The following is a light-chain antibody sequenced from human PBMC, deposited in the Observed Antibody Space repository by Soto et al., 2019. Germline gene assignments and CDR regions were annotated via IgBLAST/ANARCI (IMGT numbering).Light chain of an antibody. CDR3: LLYYGGPWV. V-gene: IGLV7-43*01. J-gene: IGLJ3*02. CDR2: SKS. Sequence: QTVVTQEPSLTVSPGGTVTFTCASSTGAVTSANYPNWFQQKPGQAPRAVIYSKSDNQSWTPARFSGSLLGGKAALTLSGVQPEDEAEYYCLLYYGGPWVFGGGTKVTVL. CDR1: TGAVTSANY.